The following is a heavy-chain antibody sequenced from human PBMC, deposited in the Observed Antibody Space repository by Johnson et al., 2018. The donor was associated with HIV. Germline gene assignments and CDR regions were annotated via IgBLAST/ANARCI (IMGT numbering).Heavy chain of an antibody. CDR3: ARGPPLQWELRGNAFDI. Sequence: MLLVESGGGLVQPGRSLRLSCAASGFTFDDYAMHWVRQAPGKGLEWVSAIGTAGDTYYPGSVKGRFTISRENAKNSLYLQMNSLRAGDTAVYYCARGPPLQWELRGNAFDIWGQGTMVTGSS. CDR1: GFTFDDYA. CDR2: IGTAGDT. V-gene: IGHV3-13*01. D-gene: IGHD1-26*01. J-gene: IGHJ3*02.